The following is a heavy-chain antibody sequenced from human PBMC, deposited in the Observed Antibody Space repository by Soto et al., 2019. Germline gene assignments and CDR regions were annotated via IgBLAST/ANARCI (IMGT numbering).Heavy chain of an antibody. V-gene: IGHV4-39*01. J-gene: IGHJ4*02. D-gene: IGHD3-16*02. CDR2: IYYSGST. CDR1: GGSISSSSYY. CDR3: ARLLCSYRYGLY. Sequence: QLQLQESGPGLVKPSETLSLTCTVSGGSISSSSYYWGWIRQPPGKGLEWIGSIYYSGSTYYNPSLKSRVTISVDTSKNQFSLKLSSVTAADTAVYYGARLLCSYRYGLYWGQGTLVTVSS.